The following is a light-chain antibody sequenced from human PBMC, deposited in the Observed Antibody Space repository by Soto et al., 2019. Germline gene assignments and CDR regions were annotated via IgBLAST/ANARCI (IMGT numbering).Light chain of an antibody. CDR1: QDIRNY. Sequence: IQLTQSPSSLSASVGDRVTVTCRASQDIRNYLAWYQQKPGKAPKLLICDASTLYSGAPSRFSGSGSGTDFTLTISGLQPEDFADYYCQQLRSYPSTFGGGTKVEI. CDR3: QQLRSYPST. CDR2: DAS. J-gene: IGKJ4*01. V-gene: IGKV1-9*01.